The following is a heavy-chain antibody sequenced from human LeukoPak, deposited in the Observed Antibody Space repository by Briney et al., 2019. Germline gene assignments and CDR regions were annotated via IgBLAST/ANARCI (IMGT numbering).Heavy chain of an antibody. CDR1: GYSFTSYW. Sequence: GESLKISCKGSGYSFTSYWIGWVRQMPGKGLEWMGIIYPGDSDTRYSPSFQGQVTISADKSISTAYLQWSSLKASDTAMYYSARHLDIWYYYDSSGPSEVAAFDIWGQGTMVTVSS. CDR3: ARHLDIWYYYDSSGPSEVAAFDI. CDR2: IYPGDSDT. J-gene: IGHJ3*02. D-gene: IGHD3-22*01. V-gene: IGHV5-51*01.